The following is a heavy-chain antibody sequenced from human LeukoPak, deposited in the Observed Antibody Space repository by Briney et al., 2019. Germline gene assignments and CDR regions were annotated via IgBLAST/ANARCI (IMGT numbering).Heavy chain of an antibody. J-gene: IGHJ1*01. D-gene: IGHD4/OR15-4a*01. CDR3: AKEIYGDPTGGRFQH. V-gene: IGHV3-23*01. CDR1: GFTFTSYA. Sequence: GGSLRLSCAASGFTFTSYAMSWVRQVSGKGLEWVSVISGSGGSTYYADSVKGRFTISRDNSKNTLYLQMKSLRAEDTAVYYCAKEIYGDPTGGRFQHWGQGTLVTVSS. CDR2: ISGSGGST.